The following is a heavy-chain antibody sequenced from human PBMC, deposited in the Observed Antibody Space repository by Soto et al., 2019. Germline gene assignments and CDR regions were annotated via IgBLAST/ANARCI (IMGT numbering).Heavy chain of an antibody. CDR1: GGTFSSYA. Sequence: SVKVSCKTSGGTFSSYAISWVRQAPGQGLEWMGGIIPIFGTANYAQKFQGRVTITADESTSTAYMELSSLRSEDTAVYYCARSRGYCSGGSCYRYYDSSGYYFLGAFDIWGQGTMVTVSS. D-gene: IGHD2-15*01. CDR2: IIPIFGTA. CDR3: ARSRGYCSGGSCYRYYDSSGYYFLGAFDI. J-gene: IGHJ3*02. V-gene: IGHV1-69*13.